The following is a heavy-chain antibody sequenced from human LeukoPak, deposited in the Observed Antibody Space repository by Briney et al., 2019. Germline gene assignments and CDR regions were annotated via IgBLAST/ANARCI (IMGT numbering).Heavy chain of an antibody. Sequence: GGSLRLSCAASGFTFSTYAMSWVRQAPGKGLEWVSAISGSGGSTYYADSVKGRFTISRDNSKNTLYLQMNSLRAEDTAVYSCAKTTSGWYDAIDYWGQGTLVTVSS. V-gene: IGHV3-23*01. CDR1: GFTFSTYA. J-gene: IGHJ4*02. D-gene: IGHD6-19*01. CDR3: AKTTSGWYDAIDY. CDR2: ISGSGGST.